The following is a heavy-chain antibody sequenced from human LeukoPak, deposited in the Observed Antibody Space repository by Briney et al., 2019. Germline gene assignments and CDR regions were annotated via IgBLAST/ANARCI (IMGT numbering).Heavy chain of an antibody. V-gene: IGHV4-34*01. J-gene: IGHJ4*02. Sequence: SETLSLTCAVYGGSFRGYYGRWIRQPPEKGLEGIGEINHSGSTNYNPSLKSRVTISVDTSKNQFSLKLSSVTAADTAVYYCARRGRVYCSGGSCPNHFDYWGQGTLVTVSS. CDR2: INHSGST. CDR3: ARRGRVYCSGGSCPNHFDY. CDR1: GGSFRGYY. D-gene: IGHD2-15*01.